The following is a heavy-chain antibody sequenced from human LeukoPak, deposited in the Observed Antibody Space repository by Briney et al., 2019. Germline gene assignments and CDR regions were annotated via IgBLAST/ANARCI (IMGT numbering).Heavy chain of an antibody. Sequence: GGSLRPSCAASGFTFNNYWMSWVRQAPGKGLEWVANIKQDGSEKYYVDSVKGRFTISRDNVKNSLYLQMNSLRADDAAMYYCARDSRALPSWGQGTLVTVSS. J-gene: IGHJ4*02. CDR1: GFTFNNYW. V-gene: IGHV3-7*01. CDR3: ARDSRALPS. CDR2: IKQDGSEK.